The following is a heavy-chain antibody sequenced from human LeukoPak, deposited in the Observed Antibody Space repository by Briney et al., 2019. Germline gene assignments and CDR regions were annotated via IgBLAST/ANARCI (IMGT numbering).Heavy chain of an antibody. CDR1: GGSISSTSYY. J-gene: IGHJ3*02. D-gene: IGHD3-22*01. CDR2: VFYRGST. Sequence: SETLSLTCTVSGGSISSTSYYWGWIRQPPGKGLEWIGNVFYRGSTYYNPSLKSRVTISLDTSKNQFSLRLSSVTAADTAVYYCASTLYYYDTNTHYHRGAFDIWGQGTMVIVSS. V-gene: IGHV4-39*07. CDR3: ASTLYYYDTNTHYHRGAFDI.